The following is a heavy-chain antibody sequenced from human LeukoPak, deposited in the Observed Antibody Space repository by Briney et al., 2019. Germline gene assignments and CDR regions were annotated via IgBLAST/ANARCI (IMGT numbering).Heavy chain of an antibody. V-gene: IGHV1-2*02. CDR3: ATGPPVRLERTQYNWFDP. Sequence: ASGKVSCKASGYTFTGYYIHWVRQAPGQGLEWMGWINPNSGGTNYAQKFQGRVTMTEDTSTDSAYMELSSLRSEDTAVYYCATGPPVRLERTQYNWFDPWGQGTLVTVSS. D-gene: IGHD1-1*01. CDR2: INPNSGGT. CDR1: GYTFTGYY. J-gene: IGHJ5*02.